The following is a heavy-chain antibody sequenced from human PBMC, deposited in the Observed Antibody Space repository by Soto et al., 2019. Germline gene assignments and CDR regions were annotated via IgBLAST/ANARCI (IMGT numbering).Heavy chain of an antibody. Sequence: QVQLVQSGAEVKKPGASVKISCKTSGYTFTSYDISWLRQATGQGPEWMGWIKPYNGNSGFAEKFQGRITLTRNTSIPSXYMEMTSLTSEDTAVYYCARGRCAAVTCNGLTVDVWGQGTRVTVTS. V-gene: IGHV1-8*01. J-gene: IGHJ3*01. D-gene: IGHD2-21*02. CDR2: IKPYNGNS. CDR1: GYTFTSYD. CDR3: ARGRCAAVTCNGLTVDV.